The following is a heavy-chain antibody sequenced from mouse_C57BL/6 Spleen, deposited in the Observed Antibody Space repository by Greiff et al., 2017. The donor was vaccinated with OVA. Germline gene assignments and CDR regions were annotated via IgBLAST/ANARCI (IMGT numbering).Heavy chain of an antibody. D-gene: IGHD1-1*01. J-gene: IGHJ4*01. CDR1: GYTFTSYW. CDR2: IDPSDSYT. Sequence: VKLQQPGAELVMPGASVKLSCKASGYTFTSYWMHWVKQRPGQGLEWIGEIDPSDSYTNYNQKFKGKSTLTVDKSSSTAYMQLSSLTSEDSAVYYCARVYGSRDAMDYWGQGTSVTVSS. CDR3: ARVYGSRDAMDY. V-gene: IGHV1-69*01.